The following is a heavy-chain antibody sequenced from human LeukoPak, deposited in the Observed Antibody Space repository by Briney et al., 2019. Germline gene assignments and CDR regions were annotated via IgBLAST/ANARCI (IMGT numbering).Heavy chain of an antibody. Sequence: SETLSLTCAVFGASISGHYWSWIRQPAGKGLEWIGRIYTRGSTNYNPSLKSRVTISVDTSRNQLSLKLTSVTGADTAVYYCARGVDAFDMWGQGRKVTVSS. CDR3: ARGVDAFDM. D-gene: IGHD5/OR15-5a*01. CDR1: GASISGHY. J-gene: IGHJ3*02. CDR2: IYTRGST. V-gene: IGHV4-4*07.